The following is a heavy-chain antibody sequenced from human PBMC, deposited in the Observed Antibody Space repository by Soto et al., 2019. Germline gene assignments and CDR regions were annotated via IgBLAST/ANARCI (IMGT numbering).Heavy chain of an antibody. Sequence: PGGSLRLSCAASGFTFSSYSMNWVRQAPGKGLEWVSYISSSCITIYYADSVKGRFTISRDNAKNSLYLQMNSLRAEDTAVYYCARDGGYSYGPFDYWGQGTLVTVSS. D-gene: IGHD5-18*01. V-gene: IGHV3-48*01. CDR2: ISSSCITI. CDR3: ARDGGYSYGPFDY. CDR1: GFTFSSYS. J-gene: IGHJ4*02.